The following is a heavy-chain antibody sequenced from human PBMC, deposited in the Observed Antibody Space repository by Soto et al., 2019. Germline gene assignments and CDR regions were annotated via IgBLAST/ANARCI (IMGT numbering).Heavy chain of an antibody. CDR3: ARSGYYTSDQRYGMDV. CDR2: INWNGGST. CDR1: GFTFDDYG. D-gene: IGHD3-3*01. V-gene: IGHV3-20*04. J-gene: IGHJ6*02. Sequence: LRLSCAASGFTFDDYGMSWVRQAPGKGLEWVSGINWNGGSTGYADSVKGRFTISRDNAKNSLYLQMNSLRAEDTALYYCARSGYYTSDQRYGMDVWGQGTTVTV.